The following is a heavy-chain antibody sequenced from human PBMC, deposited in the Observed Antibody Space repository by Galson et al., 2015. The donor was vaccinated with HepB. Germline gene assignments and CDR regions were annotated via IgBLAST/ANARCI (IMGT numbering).Heavy chain of an antibody. Sequence: SVKVSCKASGYTFTTYAMNWLRQAPGQGLEWMGWINTNTGEPMYAPGFTGRYLFSLDTSVSTAYLQFSSLMREDTAVYYCARTTAGYYMDVWGKGTTVTVSS. CDR2: INTNTGEP. CDR1: GYTFTTYA. V-gene: IGHV7-4-1*02. CDR3: ARTTAGYYMDV. D-gene: IGHD1-1*01. J-gene: IGHJ6*03.